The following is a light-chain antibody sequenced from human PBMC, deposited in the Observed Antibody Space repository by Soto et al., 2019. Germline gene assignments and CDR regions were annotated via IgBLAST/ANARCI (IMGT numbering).Light chain of an antibody. CDR1: QSVSNN. CDR2: GAS. Sequence: EIVLTQSPGTLSLSPGERATLSCRASQSVSNNYLAWYQQKPGQAPRLLIYGASTRATDVPDRFSGSGSGTEFTLTISSLQSEDFAVYSCQQYNNWPLTFGGGTKVDIK. J-gene: IGKJ4*01. V-gene: IGKV3D-15*01. CDR3: QQYNNWPLT.